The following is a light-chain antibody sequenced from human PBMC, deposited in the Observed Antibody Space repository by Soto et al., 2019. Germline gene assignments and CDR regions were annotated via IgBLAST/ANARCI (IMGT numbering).Light chain of an antibody. J-gene: IGLJ3*02. CDR2: GNN. CDR1: SSHIGAGSD. CDR3: QAYDRSLSGSV. V-gene: IGLV1-40*01. Sequence: QLVLTQPPSVSGAPGQRVTISCAGSSSHIGAGSDVHWYQQLPGAAPKPLIYGNNYRPSGVPDRFSGSKSGTSASLVITGLQAEDEADYYCQAYDRSLSGSVFGGGTKLTVL.